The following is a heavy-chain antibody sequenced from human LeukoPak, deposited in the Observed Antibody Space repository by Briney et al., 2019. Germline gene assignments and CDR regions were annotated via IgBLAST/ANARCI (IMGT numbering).Heavy chain of an antibody. V-gene: IGHV1-18*04. CDR2: ISAYNGNT. CDR3: ARVRFGEGSSYWFDP. Sequence: GASVKVSCKASGYTFTGYYMHWVRQAPGQGLEWMGWISAYNGNTNYAQKLQGRVTMTTDTSTSTAYMELRSLRSDDTAVYYCARVRFGEGSSYWFDPWGQGTLVTVSS. J-gene: IGHJ5*02. CDR1: GYTFTGYY. D-gene: IGHD3-10*01.